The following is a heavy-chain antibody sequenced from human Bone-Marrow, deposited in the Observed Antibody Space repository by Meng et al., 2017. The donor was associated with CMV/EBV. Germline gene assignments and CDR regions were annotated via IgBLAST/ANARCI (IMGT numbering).Heavy chain of an antibody. D-gene: IGHD2-2*01. CDR2: INHSGST. V-gene: IGHV4-39*07. CDR1: GGAISSSSYY. Sequence: SETLSLTCTVSGGAISSSSYYWGWIRQPPGKGLEWIGEINHSGSTNYNPSLKSRVTISVDTSKNQFSLKLSSVTAADTAVYYCARGRLRPDIVVVPAAITRRSWFDPWGQGSLVTISS. J-gene: IGHJ5*02. CDR3: ARGRLRPDIVVVPAAITRRSWFDP.